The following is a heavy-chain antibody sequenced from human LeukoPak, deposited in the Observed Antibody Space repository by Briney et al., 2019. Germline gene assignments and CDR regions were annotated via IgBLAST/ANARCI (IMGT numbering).Heavy chain of an antibody. Sequence: GGSLRLSCAASGFTFSNAWMSWVRQASGKGLEWVGRIKSKTDGGTTDYAAPVKGRFTISRDDSKNTLYLQMNSLKTEDTAVYYCTTDWGSGVPYYYYYYMDVWGKGTTVTVSS. D-gene: IGHD7-27*01. V-gene: IGHV3-15*01. J-gene: IGHJ6*03. CDR1: GFTFSNAW. CDR3: TTDWGSGVPYYYYYYMDV. CDR2: IKSKTDGGTT.